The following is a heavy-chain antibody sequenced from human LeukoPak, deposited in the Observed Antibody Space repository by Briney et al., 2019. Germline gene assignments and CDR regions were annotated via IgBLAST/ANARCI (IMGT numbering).Heavy chain of an antibody. V-gene: IGHV1-2*02. CDR3: ARDGEMATIFY. CDR2: INPNSGGT. J-gene: IGHJ4*02. D-gene: IGHD5-24*01. Sequence: ASVKVSCKTSGYTFSNYAMNWVRQAPGQGLEWMGWINPNSGGTNYAQKFQGRVTMTRDTSISTAYMELSRLRSDDTAVYYCARDGEMATIFYWGQGTLVTVSS. CDR1: GYTFSNYA.